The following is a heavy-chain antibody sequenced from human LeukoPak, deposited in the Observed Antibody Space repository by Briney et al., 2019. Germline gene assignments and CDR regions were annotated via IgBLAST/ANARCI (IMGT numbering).Heavy chain of an antibody. CDR3: ARALTCDY. CDR1: GFTFSSYA. V-gene: IGHV3-7*01. Sequence: GGSLRLSCAASGFTFSSYAMSWVRQAPGKGLEWVANIKQDGSEKYYVDSVKGRFTISRDNAKNSLYLQMNSLRAEDTAVYYCARALTCDYWGQGTLVTVSS. J-gene: IGHJ4*02. CDR2: IKQDGSEK.